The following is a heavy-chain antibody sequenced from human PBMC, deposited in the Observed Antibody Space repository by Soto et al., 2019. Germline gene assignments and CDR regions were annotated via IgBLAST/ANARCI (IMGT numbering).Heavy chain of an antibody. V-gene: IGHV1-3*01. CDR3: ARDLEGNDILTGYYISIYYYGMDV. Sequence: GASVKVSCKASGYTFTSYAMHWVRQAPGQRLEWMGWINAGNGNTKYSQKFQGRVTITRDTSASTAYMELSSLRSEDTAVYYCARDLEGNDILTGYYISIYYYGMDVWGQGTTVTVSS. CDR1: GYTFTSYA. D-gene: IGHD3-9*01. CDR2: INAGNGNT. J-gene: IGHJ6*02.